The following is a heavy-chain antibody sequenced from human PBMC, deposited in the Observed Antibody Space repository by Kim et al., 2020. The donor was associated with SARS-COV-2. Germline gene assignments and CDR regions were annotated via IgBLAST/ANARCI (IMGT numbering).Heavy chain of an antibody. V-gene: IGHV3-64D*06. Sequence: GGSLRLSCSASGFTFTNYFMHWVRRAPGKGLECVAPIRNKGDKTNQPDSMKGRFTISRDNSKNTVFLQMNSLRVDDTAVYYCVKDHKGAGTSAGFDIWGQGTRVTVSS. CDR1: GFTFTNYF. J-gene: IGHJ3*02. CDR2: IRNKGDKT. CDR3: VKDHKGAGTSAGFDI. D-gene: IGHD3-10*01.